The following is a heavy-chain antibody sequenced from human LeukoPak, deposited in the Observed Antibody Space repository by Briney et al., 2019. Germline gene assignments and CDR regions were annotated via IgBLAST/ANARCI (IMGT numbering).Heavy chain of an antibody. D-gene: IGHD2-2*01. J-gene: IGHJ6*03. CDR1: GYTFTGYY. CDR3: ARERSTLIRVVPAAYYYYYMDV. V-gene: IGHV1-2*02. CDR2: INPNSGGT. Sequence: ASVKVSCKASGYTFTGYYMHWVRQAPGQGLEWMGWINPNSGGTNYAQKFQGRVTMTRDTSISTAYTELSRLRSDDTAVYYCARERSTLIRVVPAAYYYYYMDVWGKGTTVTISS.